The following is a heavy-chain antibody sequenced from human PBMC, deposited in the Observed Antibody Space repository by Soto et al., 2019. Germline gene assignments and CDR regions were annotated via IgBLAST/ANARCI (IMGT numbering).Heavy chain of an antibody. J-gene: IGHJ6*02. CDR2: ISGSGGST. CDR1: GFTFGIHA. D-gene: IGHD2-15*01. V-gene: IGHV3-23*01. Sequence: EVQLLESGGGLVQPGGPLRLSCAASGFTFGIHAMSWVRQAPGKGLEWVSFISGSGGSTYYADSVKGRFTISRDNSKKTLYLQMNSLRGEDTAVYYCGKGSAATSYFYYATDVWGQGTTVTVSS. CDR3: GKGSAATSYFYYATDV.